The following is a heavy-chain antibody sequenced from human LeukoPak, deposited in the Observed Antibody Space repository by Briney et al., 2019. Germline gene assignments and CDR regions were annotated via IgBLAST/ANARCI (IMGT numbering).Heavy chain of an antibody. J-gene: IGHJ4*02. V-gene: IGHV3-48*01. CDR1: GFTFSRSS. D-gene: IGHD5-24*01. CDR3: ARGRRNGFNGIYFDY. Sequence: GGSLRLSCAASGFTFSRSSMNWVRQAPGKGLEWASYISSSSSTIYYADSVKGRFTISRDNAKNSLYLQMNSLRAEDTAVYYCARGRRNGFNGIYFDYWGQGTLVTVSS. CDR2: ISSSSSTI.